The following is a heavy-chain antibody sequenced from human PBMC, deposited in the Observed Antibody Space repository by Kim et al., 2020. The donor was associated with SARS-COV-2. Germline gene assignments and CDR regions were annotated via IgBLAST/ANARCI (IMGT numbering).Heavy chain of an antibody. V-gene: IGHV3-23*01. J-gene: IGHJ4*02. CDR3: DASDF. CDR1: GFTFGIYA. CDR2: ISDSGRNT. Sequence: GGSLRLSCAASGFTFGIYAMSWARQAPGKGLEWVSTISDSGRNTHYADSVKGRFTISRDNSTNTLYLQMNSLRAEDTAVYYCDASDFWGQGTLVTVSS.